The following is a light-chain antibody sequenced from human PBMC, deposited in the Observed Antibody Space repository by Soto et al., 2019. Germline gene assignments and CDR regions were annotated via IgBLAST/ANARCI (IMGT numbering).Light chain of an antibody. CDR1: KLGDKY. CDR2: QDS. J-gene: IGLJ1*01. CDR3: QAWDSSTADYV. V-gene: IGLV3-1*01. Sequence: SYELTQPPSVSVSPGQTASITCSGDKLGDKYACWYQQKPGQSPVLVIYQDSKRPSGIPERFSGSNSGNTATLTISGTQAMDEADYYCQAWDSSTADYVFGTGTKATVL.